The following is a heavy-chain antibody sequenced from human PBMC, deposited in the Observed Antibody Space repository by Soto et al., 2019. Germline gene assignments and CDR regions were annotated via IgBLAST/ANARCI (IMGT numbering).Heavy chain of an antibody. CDR1: GGTFSSYT. Sequence: QVQLVQSGAEVKKPGSSVKVSCKASGGTFSSYTISWVRQAPGQGLEWMGRIIPILGIANYAQKFQGRVTITADKATSTAYMELSSLRSEDTAVYYCARESGSYTVGFDYWGQGTLVTVSS. CDR2: IIPILGIA. V-gene: IGHV1-69*08. D-gene: IGHD1-26*01. J-gene: IGHJ4*02. CDR3: ARESGSYTVGFDY.